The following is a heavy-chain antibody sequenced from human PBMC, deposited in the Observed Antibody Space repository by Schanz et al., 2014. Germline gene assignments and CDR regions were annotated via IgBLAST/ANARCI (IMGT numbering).Heavy chain of an antibody. J-gene: IGHJ3*01. CDR3: ARGREVVAKIFDV. CDR2: IWYNGSNK. Sequence: QVQLVESGGGVVQPGRSLRLSCAASGFTFSKYGVHWVRQAPGKGLEWVAVIWYNGSNKYYADSVRGRFIISRDNAKNSLYLQMNSLRAEDTGVYYCARGREVVAKIFDVWGQGTMVTVSS. D-gene: IGHD3-22*01. CDR1: GFTFSKYG. V-gene: IGHV3-33*01.